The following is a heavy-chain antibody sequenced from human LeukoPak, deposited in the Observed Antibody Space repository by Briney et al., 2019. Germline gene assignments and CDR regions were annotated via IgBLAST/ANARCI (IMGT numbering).Heavy chain of an antibody. CDR1: GFTVSGYE. V-gene: IGHV3-48*03. D-gene: IGHD2-21*01. J-gene: IGHJ4*02. Sequence: PGGSLRLSCAASGFTVSGYEFNWVRQAPGQGLEGVSYISNSGSSGSSIYYAESVKGRFTTSRDNAKNAVYLQMSSLRVEDTAVYYCARETENCGGDCFDYWGQGTLVTVSS. CDR2: ISNSGSSGSSI. CDR3: ARETENCGGDCFDY.